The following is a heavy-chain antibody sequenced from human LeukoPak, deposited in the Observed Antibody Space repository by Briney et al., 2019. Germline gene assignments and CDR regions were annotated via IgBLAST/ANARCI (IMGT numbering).Heavy chain of an antibody. CDR3: ARAVGYCTNGVCYYYYGMDV. J-gene: IGHJ6*02. D-gene: IGHD2-8*01. Sequence: ASVKVSCKGSGYPFTNYAVHWVRQAPGQGLEWMGWISAYNGNTNYAQKLQGRVTMTTDTSTSTAYMELRSLRSDDTAVYYCARAVGYCTNGVCYYYYGMDVWGQGTTVTVSS. V-gene: IGHV1-18*01. CDR2: ISAYNGNT. CDR1: GYPFTNYA.